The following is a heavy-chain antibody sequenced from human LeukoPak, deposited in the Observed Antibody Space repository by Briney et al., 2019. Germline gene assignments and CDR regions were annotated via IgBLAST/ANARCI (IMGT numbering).Heavy chain of an antibody. CDR3: ARDPASMDV. CDR1: GFTVSTNS. V-gene: IGHV3-66*01. Sequence: PGGSLRLSCTVSGFTVSTNSMGWVRQAPGKGLEWVSFIYSDNTHYSDSVKGRFTISRDNSKNTLYLQMNSLRAEDTAVYYCARDPASMDVWGKGTTVTVSS. J-gene: IGHJ6*03. CDR2: IYSDNT.